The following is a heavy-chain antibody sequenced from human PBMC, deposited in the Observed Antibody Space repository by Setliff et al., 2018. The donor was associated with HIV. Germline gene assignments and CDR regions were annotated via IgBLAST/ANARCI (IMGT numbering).Heavy chain of an antibody. CDR3: ARVGEWLVRNYFDY. J-gene: IGHJ4*02. V-gene: IGHV3-48*01. Sequence: GGSLRLSCAASGFTFSSYSMNWVRQAPGKGLEWVSYISSGSSTIYYADSVKGRFTISRDNAKNSLYLQMNSLRAEDTAVYYCARVGEWLVRNYFDYWGQGTLVTVSS. CDR1: GFTFSSYS. CDR2: ISSGSSTI. D-gene: IGHD6-19*01.